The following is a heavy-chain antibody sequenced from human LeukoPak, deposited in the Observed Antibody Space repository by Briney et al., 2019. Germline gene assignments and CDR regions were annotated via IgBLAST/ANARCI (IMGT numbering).Heavy chain of an antibody. D-gene: IGHD6-19*01. CDR2: ISSSGSTI. V-gene: IGHV3-48*03. J-gene: IGHJ4*02. CDR1: GFTFSSYE. Sequence: GGSLRLSCAASGFTFSSYEMNWVRQAPGKGLEWVSYISSSGSTIYYADSVKGRFTISRDSAKNSLYLQMNSLRAEDTAVYYCARDRVDSSGWDWGQGTLVTVSS. CDR3: ARDRVDSSGWD.